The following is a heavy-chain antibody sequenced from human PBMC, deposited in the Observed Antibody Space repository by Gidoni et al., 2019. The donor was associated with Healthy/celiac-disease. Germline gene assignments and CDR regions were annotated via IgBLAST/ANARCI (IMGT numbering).Heavy chain of an antibody. CDR1: GFSLSTARMG. V-gene: IGHV2-26*01. D-gene: IGHD3-22*01. Sequence: QVTLKEAGPVLVEPTETLTLTCPVSGFSLSTARMGVSWIRQPPGKALEWLALIFSYDEKSYSTSLKGRLTISKDNSKSQVVLTMTNMDPVDTATYYCARTRGITMIVAGGMDVWGQGTTVTVSS. J-gene: IGHJ6*02. CDR2: IFSYDEK. CDR3: ARTRGITMIVAGGMDV.